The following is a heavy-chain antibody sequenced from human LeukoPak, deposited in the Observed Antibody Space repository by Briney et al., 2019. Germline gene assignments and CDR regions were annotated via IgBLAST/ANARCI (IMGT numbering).Heavy chain of an antibody. D-gene: IGHD3-10*01. Sequence: SETLSLTCAVYGGSFSGYYWCWIRQPPGKGLEWIGEINHSGSTNYNPSLKSRVTISVDTSKNQFSLKLSSVTAADTAVYYCARMGSMVRGVKPYFDYWGQGTLVTVSS. CDR3: ARMGSMVRGVKPYFDY. J-gene: IGHJ4*02. CDR2: INHSGST. V-gene: IGHV4-34*01. CDR1: GGSFSGYY.